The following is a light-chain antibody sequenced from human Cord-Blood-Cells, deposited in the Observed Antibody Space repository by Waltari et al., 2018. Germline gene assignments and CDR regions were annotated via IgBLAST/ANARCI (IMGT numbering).Light chain of an antibody. V-gene: IGLV2-14*01. CDR3: SSYTSSSTLDV. CDR2: DVS. Sequence: QSALTQPASVSGSPGQSITTSCTGPSSDVGGYNYVSWYQQHPGKAPKPMIYDVSNRPSGVSNRFSGSKSGNTASLTISGLQAEDEADYYCSSYTSSSTLDVFGTGTKVTVL. J-gene: IGLJ1*01. CDR1: SSDVGGYNY.